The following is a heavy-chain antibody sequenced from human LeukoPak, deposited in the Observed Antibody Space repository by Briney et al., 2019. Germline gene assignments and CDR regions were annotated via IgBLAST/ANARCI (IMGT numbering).Heavy chain of an antibody. CDR2: ITSNGAGT. CDR3: TRGARGGDY. J-gene: IGHJ4*02. D-gene: IGHD3-16*01. V-gene: IGHV3-23*01. Sequence: GGSLRLSCAASGFTFSGYGMSWVRQAPGKGLEWVSGITSNGAGTYHADSVKGRFTISRDNSKNTLSLQMNGLRDEDTAIYYCTRGARGGDYWGQGTLVTVSS. CDR1: GFTFSGYG.